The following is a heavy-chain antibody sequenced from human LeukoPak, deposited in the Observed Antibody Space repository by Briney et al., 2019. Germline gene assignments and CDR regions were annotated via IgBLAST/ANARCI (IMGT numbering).Heavy chain of an antibody. J-gene: IGHJ4*02. CDR2: IYYSGST. V-gene: IGHV4-59*01. Sequence: SETLSLTCTVSGGSISNYYWSWIRQPPGKGLEWIGYIYYSGSTNYNPSLKSRVTISVDTSKNQFSLKLSSVTAADTAVYYCARWGGSYHFDYWGQGTLVTVSS. CDR1: GGSISNYY. D-gene: IGHD1-26*01. CDR3: ARWGGSYHFDY.